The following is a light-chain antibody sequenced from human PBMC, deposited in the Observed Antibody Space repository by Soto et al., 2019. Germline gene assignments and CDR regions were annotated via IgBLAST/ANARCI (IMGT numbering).Light chain of an antibody. V-gene: IGLV2-14*01. J-gene: IGLJ1*01. CDR3: SSYTSSSTRLYV. CDR1: SSDVGGYNY. CDR2: DVS. Sequence: QSVLTQPASVSGSLGQSITISCTGTSSDVGGYNYVSWYQQHPGKAPKLMIYDVSNRPSGVSNRFSGSKSGNTASLTISGLQAEDEADYYCSSYTSSSTRLYVFGTGTKVTVL.